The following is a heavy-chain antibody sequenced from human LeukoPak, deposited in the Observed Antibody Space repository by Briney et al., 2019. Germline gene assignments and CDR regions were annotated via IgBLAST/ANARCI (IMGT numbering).Heavy chain of an antibody. D-gene: IGHD1-14*01. CDR3: TRDRSRAEDD. CDR2: INQGGSDK. CDR1: GFTFSNSW. V-gene: IGHV3-7*01. Sequence: GGSVRLSCVGSGFTFSNSWMHWVRQAPGKELEWVANINQGGSDKYHVDSVKGRFTISRDNANNLLYLQMNSLRGEDTAVYYCTRDRSRAEDDWGQGTLVTVSS. J-gene: IGHJ4*02.